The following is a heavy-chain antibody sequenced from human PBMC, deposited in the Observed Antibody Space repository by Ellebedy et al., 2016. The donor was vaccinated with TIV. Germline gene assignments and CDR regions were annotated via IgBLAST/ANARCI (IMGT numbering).Heavy chain of an antibody. D-gene: IGHD3-22*01. CDR2: VRQDGKEK. Sequence: GESLKISCAASGFSFTNHYMSWVRQAPGRGLEWVANVRQDGKEKFYVDSVKGRFTISRDNARKSVYLQMNTRRVEETAIYYWGREARQSRGDDSLDIWGKGTMATVSS. CDR1: GFSFTNHY. J-gene: IGHJ3*02. V-gene: IGHV3-7*03. CDR3: GREARQSRGDDSLDI.